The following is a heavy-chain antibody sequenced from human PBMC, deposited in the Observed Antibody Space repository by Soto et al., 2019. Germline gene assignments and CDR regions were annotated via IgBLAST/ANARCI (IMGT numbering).Heavy chain of an antibody. V-gene: IGHV1-69*13. J-gene: IGHJ4*02. Sequence: SVKVSCKASGGTFSSCAISWVRQAPGQGLEWMGGIIPIFGTANYAQKFQGRVTITADESTSTAYMELSSLRSEDTAVYYCARKRYYYDSSGYSSTQYYFDYWGQGTLVTVSS. CDR1: GGTFSSCA. CDR3: ARKRYYYDSSGYSSTQYYFDY. D-gene: IGHD3-22*01. CDR2: IIPIFGTA.